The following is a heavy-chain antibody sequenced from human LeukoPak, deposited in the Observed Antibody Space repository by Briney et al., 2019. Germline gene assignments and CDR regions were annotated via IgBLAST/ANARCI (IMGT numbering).Heavy chain of an antibody. J-gene: IGHJ6*03. D-gene: IGHD2-2*02. CDR2: IYPGDSDT. CDR3: PSHVVVVVPAAILGNYYYFYMDG. CDR1: GYSFTSYW. Sequence: GASLQISCKGSGYSFTSYWIGWVRQLPGKGLEWMGIIYPGDSDTRYSPSFQGQVTISADKSISTAYLQWSSLKASGTAMHYCPSHVVVVVPAAILGNYYYFYMDGGGKGTTVTVSS. V-gene: IGHV5-51*01.